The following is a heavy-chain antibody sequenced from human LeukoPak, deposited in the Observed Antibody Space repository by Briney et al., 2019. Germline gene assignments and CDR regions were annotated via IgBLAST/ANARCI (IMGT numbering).Heavy chain of an antibody. D-gene: IGHD4-17*01. Sequence: GGSLRLSCAASGFTFNNYAMSWVRQAPGKGLEWVSTISSGGGSTYYAYYADSVRGRFTLSRDNSKNTLYLQMNSLRAEDTAIYYCARRSAAQAFDYWRQGTLVTVSS. CDR2: ISSGGGSTYYA. J-gene: IGHJ4*02. V-gene: IGHV3-23*01. CDR1: GFTFNNYA. CDR3: ARRSAAQAFDY.